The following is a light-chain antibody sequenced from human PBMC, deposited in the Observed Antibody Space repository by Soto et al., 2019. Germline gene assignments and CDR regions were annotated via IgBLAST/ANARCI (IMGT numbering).Light chain of an antibody. V-gene: IGKV3-20*01. CDR1: QSDSCSS. J-gene: IGKJ1*01. CDR3: QEYGNSPPGT. Sequence: EIVLTQSQGTLSLSPGQRATLSCRARQSDSCSSLAWYQQKPGQAPRLLMYGTSSRATGIPDRFSGSGSRTDFTHTINRLQPEDFAGYFWQEYGNSPPGTFGRGTKVEIK. CDR2: GTS.